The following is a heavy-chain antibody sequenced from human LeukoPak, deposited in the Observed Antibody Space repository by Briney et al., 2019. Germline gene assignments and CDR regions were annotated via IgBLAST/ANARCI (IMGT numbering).Heavy chain of an antibody. Sequence: GASVKVSCKASGYTFTGYYMHWVRQAPGQGLEWMGWINPNSGGTNYAQKFQGRVTVTRDTSISTAYMELSRLRSDDTAVYYCARGWAAYYYYYMDVWGKGTTVTVSS. J-gene: IGHJ6*03. CDR1: GYTFTGYY. D-gene: IGHD6-25*01. CDR3: ARGWAAYYYYYMDV. V-gene: IGHV1-2*02. CDR2: INPNSGGT.